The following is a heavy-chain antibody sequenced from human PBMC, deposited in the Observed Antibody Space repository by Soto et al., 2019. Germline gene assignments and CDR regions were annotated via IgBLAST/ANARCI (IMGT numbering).Heavy chain of an antibody. V-gene: IGHV1-3*01. CDR1: GYTFTTFA. CDR3: GHSSGWFALDY. J-gene: IGHJ4*02. CDR2: INEGNGGT. Sequence: QVQFVQSGAEVKKPGASVKVSCKASGYTFTTFAIHWVRQAPGQGLEWMGVINEGNGGTKYSQTFQGRVTFTRGTSATTVYMELSSLRSEDTAVYYCGHSSGWFALDYWGQGTLVTVSS. D-gene: IGHD6-19*01.